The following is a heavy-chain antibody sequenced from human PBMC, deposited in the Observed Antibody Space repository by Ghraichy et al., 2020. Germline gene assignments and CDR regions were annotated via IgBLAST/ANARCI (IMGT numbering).Heavy chain of an antibody. CDR3: AKGALSQNPYFQH. Sequence: LSLTCAASGFTFSSYAMSWVRQAPGKGLEWVSAISGSGGSTYYADSVKGRFTISRDNSKNTLYLQMNSLRAEDTAVYYCAKGALSQNPYFQHWGQGTLVTVSS. D-gene: IGHD3-9*01. CDR2: ISGSGGST. V-gene: IGHV3-23*01. CDR1: GFTFSSYA. J-gene: IGHJ1*01.